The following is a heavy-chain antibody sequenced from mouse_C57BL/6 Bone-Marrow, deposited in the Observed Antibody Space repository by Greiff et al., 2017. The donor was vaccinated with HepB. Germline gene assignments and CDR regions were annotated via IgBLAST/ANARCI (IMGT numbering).Heavy chain of an antibody. CDR2: IYPGNSDT. CDR1: GYTFTSYW. D-gene: IGHD1-1*01. J-gene: IGHJ1*03. CDR3: TRGGFITTVVAHWYFDV. Sequence: EVQLQQSGTVLARPGASVKMSCKTSGYTFTSYWMHWVKQRPGQGLEWIGAIYPGNSDTSYNQKFKGKAKLTAVTSASTAYMELSSLTNEDSAVYYCTRGGFITTVVAHWYFDVWGTGTTVTVSS. V-gene: IGHV1-5*01.